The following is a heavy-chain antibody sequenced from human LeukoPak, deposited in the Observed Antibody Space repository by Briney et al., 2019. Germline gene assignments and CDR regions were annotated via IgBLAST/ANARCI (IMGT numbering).Heavy chain of an antibody. D-gene: IGHD3-10*01. CDR2: ISPDGSVR. CDR3: ARVISFGDTSDP. CDR1: GFTFNKFW. V-gene: IGHV3-7*01. Sequence: GGSLRLSCEGSGFTFNKFWINWVRHVPGRGLVWVANISPDGSVRKYVDSVKGRFAISRDNAQNSVSLHMSSLRPDDTAIYYCARVISFGDTSDPWGQGTHVIVSS. J-gene: IGHJ5*02.